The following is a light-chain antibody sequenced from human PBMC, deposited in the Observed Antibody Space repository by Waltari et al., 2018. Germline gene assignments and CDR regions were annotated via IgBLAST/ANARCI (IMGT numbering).Light chain of an antibody. CDR1: NSKIGSNY. CDR2: RND. J-gene: IGLJ2*01. CDR3: AAWDDSLRGPI. V-gene: IGLV1-47*01. Sequence: QSVLTQPPSASGTPGQRVTISCSGSNSKIGSNYVYWYQQFPGAAPKLLSYRNDQRPSGFPDRFSGSKSGTSASLAISGLRSEDEADYYCAAWDDSLRGPIFGGGTKVTAL.